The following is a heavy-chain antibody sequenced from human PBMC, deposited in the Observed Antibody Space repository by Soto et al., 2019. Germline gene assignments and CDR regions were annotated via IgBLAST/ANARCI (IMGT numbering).Heavy chain of an antibody. CDR1: GYTFTSYG. J-gene: IGHJ3*02. CDR2: ISTYNGNT. CDR3: ARDPGYSTTWHQAFDI. Sequence: ASVKVSCKASGYTFTSYGISWVRQAPGQGPEWMGRISTYNGNTNYVQKLQGRVTMTTDTSTNTVYMELRSLRYDDTAVYYCARDPGYSTTWHQAFDIWGQGTMVTVS. V-gene: IGHV1-18*01. D-gene: IGHD6-13*01.